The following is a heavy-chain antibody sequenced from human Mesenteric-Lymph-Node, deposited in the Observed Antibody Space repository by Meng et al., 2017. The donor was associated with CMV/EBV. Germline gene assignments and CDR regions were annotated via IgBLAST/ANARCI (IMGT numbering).Heavy chain of an antibody. D-gene: IGHD3-22*01. CDR3: AKVDSGFYDTSGYFFDY. CDR1: SSFRSSNW. CDR2: IYHSGNT. J-gene: IGHJ4*02. V-gene: IGHV4-4*02. Sequence: SSFRSSNWWSWVRQPPGKGLEWIGEIYHSGNTNCNPSLKSRVTISLDKSKNQFSLKLSSVTAADTAVYYCAKVDSGFYDTSGYFFDYWGQGTLVTVSS.